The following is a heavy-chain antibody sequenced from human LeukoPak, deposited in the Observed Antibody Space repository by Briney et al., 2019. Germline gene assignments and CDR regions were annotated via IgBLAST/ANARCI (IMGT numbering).Heavy chain of an antibody. J-gene: IGHJ5*02. CDR3: ARGAWYGIS. V-gene: IGHV3-7*01. Sequence: GRSLRLSCAASGFTFSDYWMTWVRQAPGKGLERLATIKKDGSEKYYVDSVKGRFTISRDNAKNSLDLQMNSLRAEDTAVYYCARGAWYGISWGQGTLVTVSS. CDR2: IKKDGSEK. D-gene: IGHD6-13*01. CDR1: GFTFSDYW.